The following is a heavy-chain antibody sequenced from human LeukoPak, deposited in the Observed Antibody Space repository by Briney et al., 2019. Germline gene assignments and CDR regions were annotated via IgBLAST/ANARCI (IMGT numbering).Heavy chain of an antibody. CDR3: ARDPVGATSFDY. Sequence: SETLSLTCTVSGGSISSYYWSWIRQPAGKGLEWIGRIYTSGSTNYNPSLKTRVPMSVDTSKNQFPLKLSSVTAADTAVYYCARDPVGATSFDYWGQGTLVTVSS. D-gene: IGHD1-26*01. J-gene: IGHJ4*02. CDR1: GGSISSYY. V-gene: IGHV4-4*07. CDR2: IYTSGST.